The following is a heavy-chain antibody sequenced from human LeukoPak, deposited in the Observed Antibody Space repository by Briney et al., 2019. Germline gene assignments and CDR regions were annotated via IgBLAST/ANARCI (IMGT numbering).Heavy chain of an antibody. Sequence: GRSLRLSCAASGFTFSSYAMHWVRQAPGKGLEWVAVISYDGSNKYYADSVKGRFTISRDNSKNTLYLQMNSLRAEDTAVYYCASMVRGVIGGHFDYWGQGTLVTVSS. CDR1: GFTFSSYA. CDR2: ISYDGSNK. V-gene: IGHV3-30-3*01. J-gene: IGHJ4*02. D-gene: IGHD3-10*01. CDR3: ASMVRGVIGGHFDY.